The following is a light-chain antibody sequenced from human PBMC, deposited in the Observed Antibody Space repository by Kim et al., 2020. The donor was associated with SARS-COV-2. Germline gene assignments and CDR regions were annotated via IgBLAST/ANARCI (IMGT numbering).Light chain of an antibody. CDR1: QSVKNNY. Sequence: WSPGGRAPLSCRASQSVKNNYLAWYQQKPGQAPRLLIYDAYSRATGIPDRFSGSGSGTDFTLTISRLEPEDFAVYHCHQYGNTPRTFGQGTKLEI. CDR3: HQYGNTPRT. V-gene: IGKV3-20*01. CDR2: DAY. J-gene: IGKJ2*01.